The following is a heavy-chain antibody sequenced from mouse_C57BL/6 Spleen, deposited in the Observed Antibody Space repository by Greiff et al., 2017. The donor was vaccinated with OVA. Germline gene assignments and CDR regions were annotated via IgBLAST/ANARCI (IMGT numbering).Heavy chain of an antibody. CDR3: ARSRDYSGSSYAY. V-gene: IGHV1-82*01. Sequence: QVQLQQSGPELVKPGASVKISCKASGYAFSSSWMNWVKQRPGKGLEWIGRIYPGDGDTNYNGKFKGKATLTADKSSSTAYMQLSSLTSEDSAVYFCARSRDYSGSSYAYWGQGTLVTVSA. CDR1: GYAFSSSW. J-gene: IGHJ3*01. D-gene: IGHD1-1*01. CDR2: IYPGDGDT.